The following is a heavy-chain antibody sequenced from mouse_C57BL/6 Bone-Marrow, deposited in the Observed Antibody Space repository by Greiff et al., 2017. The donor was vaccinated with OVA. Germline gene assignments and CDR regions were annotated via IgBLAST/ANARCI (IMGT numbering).Heavy chain of an antibody. Sequence: EVKLVESGGDLVKPGGSLKLSCAASGFTFSSYGMSWVRQTPDKRLEWVATISSGGSYTYYPDSVKGRFTISRDNAKNTLDLQMSRLMSEDTAMYYCARSYYSYWYFDVWGTGTTVTVSS. CDR1: GFTFSSYG. CDR2: ISSGGSYT. J-gene: IGHJ1*03. D-gene: IGHD1-1*01. CDR3: ARSYYSYWYFDV. V-gene: IGHV5-6*02.